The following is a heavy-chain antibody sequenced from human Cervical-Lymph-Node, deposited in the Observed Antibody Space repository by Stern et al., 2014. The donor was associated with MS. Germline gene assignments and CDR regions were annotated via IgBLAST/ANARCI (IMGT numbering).Heavy chain of an antibody. CDR2: INCKSGDT. CDR1: RYTFTGYD. J-gene: IGHJ6*02. Sequence: MQLVESGAEVKEPGASVRVSCEASRYTFTGYDMHWGRQAPGQGLEWMGRINCKSGDTKYAQKFQDRVTMTRDTSIDTAYMDLRSLKLDDTAIYYCARDPEVFVVVGPPRLLPHSYAMDVWGQGTTVTVSS. CDR3: ARDPEVFVVVGPPRLLPHSYAMDV. V-gene: IGHV1-2*06. D-gene: IGHD2-2*01.